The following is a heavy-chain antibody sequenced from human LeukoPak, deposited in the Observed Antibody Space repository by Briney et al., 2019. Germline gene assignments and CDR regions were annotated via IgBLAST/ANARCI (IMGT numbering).Heavy chain of an antibody. V-gene: IGHV1-8*01. CDR2: MNPNSGNT. CDR3: ARYFDSQCNDY. J-gene: IGHJ4*02. Sequence: ASVKVSCKASGYTFTSYDINWVRQATGQGLEWMGWMNPNSGNTGYAQKFQGRVTVTRNTSISTAYMELSSLRSEDTAVYYCARYFDSQCNDYWGQGTLVTVSS. CDR1: GYTFTSYD. D-gene: IGHD3-9*01.